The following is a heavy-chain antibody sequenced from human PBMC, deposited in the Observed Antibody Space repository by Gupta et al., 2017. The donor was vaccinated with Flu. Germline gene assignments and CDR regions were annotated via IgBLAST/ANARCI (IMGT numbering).Heavy chain of an antibody. CDR1: GFTFSSCA. D-gene: IGHD3-22*01. V-gene: IGHV3-33*01. CDR3: ARDPPRSGFSFDY. CDR2: IWYDGSNK. Sequence: QVQLVESGGGVVQPGRSLRLSCAASGFTFSSCARHWVRQAPGKGLEWVAVIWYDGSNKYYADSVKGRFTISRDNSKNTLYLQMNSLRAEDTAVYYCARDPPRSGFSFDYWGQGTLVTVSS. J-gene: IGHJ4*02.